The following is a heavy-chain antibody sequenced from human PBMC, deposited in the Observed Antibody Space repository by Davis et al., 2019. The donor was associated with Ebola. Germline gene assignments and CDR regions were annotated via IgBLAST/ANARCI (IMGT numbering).Heavy chain of an antibody. CDR2: VVPILSFP. CDR1: GGTFSSDP. D-gene: IGHD3-16*01. J-gene: IGHJ4*02. V-gene: IGHV1-69*02. Sequence: SVKVSCNTSGGTFSSDPISWVRQAPGQGLEWMGRVVPILSFPNYAQKFQDRVTITADKSMSTVYMELRSLTSDDTAVDYGAKRISVSYAFDYSGQGTLVTVSS. CDR3: AKRISVSYAFDY.